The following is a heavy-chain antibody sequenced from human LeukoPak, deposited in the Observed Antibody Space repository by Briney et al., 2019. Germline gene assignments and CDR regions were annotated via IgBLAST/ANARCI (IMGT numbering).Heavy chain of an antibody. D-gene: IGHD6-19*01. J-gene: IGHJ4*02. CDR2: IYTSGST. Sequence: SETLSLTCTVSGGSISSYYWSWIRQPAGKGREWIWRIYTSGSTNYNPSLKSRVTMSVDTSKNQFSLKLSSVTAADTAVYYCARVGAVAGTADYWGQRTLVTVSS. CDR1: GGSISSYY. V-gene: IGHV4-4*07. CDR3: ARVGAVAGTADY.